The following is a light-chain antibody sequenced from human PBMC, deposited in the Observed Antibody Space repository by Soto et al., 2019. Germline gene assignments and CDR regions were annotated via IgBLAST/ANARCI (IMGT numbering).Light chain of an antibody. CDR3: SSYTGSNNLV. V-gene: IGLV2-8*01. J-gene: IGLJ3*02. CDR1: SSDVGGYNF. CDR2: EVS. Sequence: QSALTQPPSASGSPGQSVTISCTGTSSDVGGYNFVSWYQHHSGKAPKLMIYEVSNRPSGVPDRFSGSKSGNTASLTVSGLQAEDEADYYCSSYTGSNNLVFGGGTKLTVL.